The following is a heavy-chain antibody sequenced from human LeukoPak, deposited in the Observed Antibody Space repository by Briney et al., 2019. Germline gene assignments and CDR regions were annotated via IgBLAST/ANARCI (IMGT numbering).Heavy chain of an antibody. CDR3: ARDAQKDTATIYFDY. Sequence: SETLSLTCTVSGVSISSYYWSWIRQPAGKGLEWIGRIYTSGSTNYNPSLKSRVTMSVDTSKNQFSLKLSSVTAADTAVYYCARDAQKDTATIYFDYWGQGTLVTVSS. CDR1: GVSISSYY. D-gene: IGHD5-18*01. V-gene: IGHV4-4*07. J-gene: IGHJ4*02. CDR2: IYTSGST.